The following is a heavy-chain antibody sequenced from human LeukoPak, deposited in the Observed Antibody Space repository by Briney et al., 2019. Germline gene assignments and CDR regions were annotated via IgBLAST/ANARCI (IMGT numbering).Heavy chain of an antibody. J-gene: IGHJ4*02. CDR3: AKAARLGPSHFDY. D-gene: IGHD6-25*01. CDR1: GFTFTTYG. CDR2: IWFDGNNK. V-gene: IGHV3-33*06. Sequence: PGGSLRLSCAASGFTFTTYGMHWVRQAPGKGLEWVAVIWFDGNNKFYADSVKGRFTVSRDNSKNTLYLHMNSLRGEDTAVYYYAKAARLGPSHFDYWGRGTLVTVSS.